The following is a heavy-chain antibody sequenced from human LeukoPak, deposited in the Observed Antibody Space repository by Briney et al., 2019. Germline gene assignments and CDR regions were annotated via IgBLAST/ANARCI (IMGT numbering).Heavy chain of an antibody. D-gene: IGHD6-19*01. V-gene: IGHV3-20*01. CDR2: INWNGGST. Sequence: TGGSLRLSCAASGFTFDDYGMSWVRQAPGKGLEWVSGINWNGGSTGYADSVKGRFTITRDNAKNSLYLQMNSLRAEDTALHHCARVGRYSSGWYEDYWGQGTLVTVSS. CDR3: ARVGRYSSGWYEDY. CDR1: GFTFDDYG. J-gene: IGHJ4*02.